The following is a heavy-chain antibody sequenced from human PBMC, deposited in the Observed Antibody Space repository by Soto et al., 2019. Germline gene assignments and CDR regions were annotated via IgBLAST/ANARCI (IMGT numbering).Heavy chain of an antibody. V-gene: IGHV3-23*01. D-gene: IGHD5-18*01. Sequence: EVQLLESGGDLVQPGGSLRLSCAASGFTFLTYAMTWVRRAPGKGLEWVSTITHTSDGSYYADSVMGRFTISRDNSKNTLYLQMSGLRAEDTAVYYCARGGPRDGYRDLDYWGQGTQVTVSS. CDR3: ARGGPRDGYRDLDY. CDR2: ITHTSDGS. CDR1: GFTFLTYA. J-gene: IGHJ4*02.